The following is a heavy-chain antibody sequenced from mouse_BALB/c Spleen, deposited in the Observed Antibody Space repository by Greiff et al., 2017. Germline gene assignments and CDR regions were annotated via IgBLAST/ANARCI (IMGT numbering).Heavy chain of an antibody. Sequence: EVKLVESGGGLVKPGGSLKLSCAASGFTFSSYAMSWVRQTPEKRLEWVATISSGGSYTYYPDSVKGRFTISRDNAKNTLYLQLSSLRSEDTAMYYCARQEYGNYGYFDYWGQGTTLTVSS. V-gene: IGHV5-9-3*01. CDR2: ISSGGSYT. D-gene: IGHD2-10*02. CDR1: GFTFSSYA. CDR3: ARQEYGNYGYFDY. J-gene: IGHJ2*01.